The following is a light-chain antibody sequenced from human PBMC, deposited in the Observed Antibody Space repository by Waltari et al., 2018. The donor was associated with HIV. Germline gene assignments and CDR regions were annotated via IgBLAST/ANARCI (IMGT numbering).Light chain of an antibody. J-gene: IGLJ2*01. CDR3: QVWDSSNEHPV. CDR1: NIGDKS. V-gene: IGLV3-21*02. Sequence: SYVLTQPPSVSVAPGQTASIPCGGNNIGDKSVHWYQKNPGQAPVLVVYDDTDRPSGIPDRFSGSNSGDTATLIISRVEAGDEADYYCQVWDSSNEHPVFGGGTKLSVL. CDR2: DDT.